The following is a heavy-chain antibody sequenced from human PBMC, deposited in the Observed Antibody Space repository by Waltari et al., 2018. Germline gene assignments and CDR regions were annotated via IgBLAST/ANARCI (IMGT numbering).Heavy chain of an antibody. CDR3: ARRGRGYTYSYLPF. J-gene: IGHJ4*02. V-gene: IGHV4-34*01. CDR1: GGPFSGYF. Sequence: QVKLEQWGTGLLKPSENLSLTCAVDGGPFSGYFWTWIRQPPGKGLEWIGEITDIGTTNDNVSLRSRSTMSIDTAKKQFSLILRSVTAADTAVYYCARRGRGYTYSYLPFWAQGTQVTVSS. CDR2: ITDIGTT. D-gene: IGHD5-18*01.